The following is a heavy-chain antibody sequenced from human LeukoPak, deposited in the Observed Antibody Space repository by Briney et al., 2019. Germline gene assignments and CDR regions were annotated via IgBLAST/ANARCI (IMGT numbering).Heavy chain of an antibody. CDR2: ISGGGGST. CDR3: AKFFDILTGYFDS. CDR1: GFSFSSYA. V-gene: IGHV3-23*01. Sequence: GGSLRLSCAASGFSFSSYAMSWVRQSPGKGLEWVSAISGGGGSTHYADSVKGRFTISRDNSKNTLYLQMNSLRADDTAVYYCAKFFDILTGYFDSWGRGNLVTVSS. J-gene: IGHJ4*02. D-gene: IGHD3-9*01.